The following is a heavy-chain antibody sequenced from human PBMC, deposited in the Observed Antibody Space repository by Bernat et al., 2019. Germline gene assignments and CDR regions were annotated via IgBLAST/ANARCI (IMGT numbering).Heavy chain of an antibody. D-gene: IGHD1-26*01. J-gene: IGHJ6*03. CDR2: INAGNGNT. Sequence: QVQLVQSGAEVKKPGASVKVSCKASGYTFTSYAMHWVRQAPGQRLEWMGWINAGNGNTKYSQKFQGRVTITADKSTSTAYMELSSLRSEDTAVYYCARGEPYMLYYYYYMDVWGKGTTVTVSS. CDR3: ARGEPYMLYYYYYMDV. V-gene: IGHV1-3*01. CDR1: GYTFTSYA.